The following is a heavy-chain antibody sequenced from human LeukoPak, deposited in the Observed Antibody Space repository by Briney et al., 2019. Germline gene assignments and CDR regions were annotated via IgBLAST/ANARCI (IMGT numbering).Heavy chain of an antibody. J-gene: IGHJ5*02. CDR2: INPNSGGT. V-gene: IGHV1-2*02. D-gene: IGHD3-16*01. CDR3: ARASFWESPINWFAP. CDR1: GCTFTGYY. Sequence: ASVKVSCKASGCTFTGYYMEWVRQAPGQGLEWMGWINPNSGGTNYAQKFQGRVTITADESTSTAYMELSRLTSDDTAVYYCARASFWESPINWFAPWGQGTLVTVSS.